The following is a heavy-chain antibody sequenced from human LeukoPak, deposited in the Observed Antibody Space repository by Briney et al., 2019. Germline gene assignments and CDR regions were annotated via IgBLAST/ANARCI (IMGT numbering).Heavy chain of an antibody. CDR3: ARDRASSSTRSPFDY. D-gene: IGHD6-6*01. CDR2: ISAYNGNT. CDR1: GYTFTSCG. J-gene: IGHJ4*02. V-gene: IGHV1-18*01. Sequence: ASVKVSCKASGYTFTSCGISWVRQAPGQGLEWMGWISAYNGNTNYAQKLLGRVTMTTDTSTSTAYMELRSLRSDDTAVYYCARDRASSSTRSPFDYWGQGTLVTVSS.